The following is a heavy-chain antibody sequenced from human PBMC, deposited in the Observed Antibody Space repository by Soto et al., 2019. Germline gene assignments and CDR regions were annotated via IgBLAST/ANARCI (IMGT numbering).Heavy chain of an antibody. J-gene: IGHJ4*02. D-gene: IGHD3-3*01. CDR1: GYNFAGYW. V-gene: IGHV5-51*01. Sequence: SLKISCKGSGYNFAGYWIAWVRQMPGKGLELMGIIYPSDSDTRYRPSFQGQVTISADKSISSAYLQWSSLRASDTAMYYCARGGVSTRTFDYWGQGTPVTVSS. CDR3: ARGGVSTRTFDY. CDR2: IYPSDSDT.